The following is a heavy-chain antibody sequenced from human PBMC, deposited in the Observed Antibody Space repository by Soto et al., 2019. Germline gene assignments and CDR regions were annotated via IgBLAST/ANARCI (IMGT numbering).Heavy chain of an antibody. J-gene: IGHJ4*02. CDR1: GYVFTTYG. D-gene: IGHD3-3*01. CDR3: ARGAHGSGYAVY. Sequence: VASVKVSCKTSGYVFTTYGVNWVRQAPGQGLEWMGWISGYNGNTNYPQKFQGRVTMTTDTSRSTAYMELRSLTLEDTAVYYCARGAHGSGYAVYWGQGTLVTVS. CDR2: ISGYNGNT. V-gene: IGHV1-18*01.